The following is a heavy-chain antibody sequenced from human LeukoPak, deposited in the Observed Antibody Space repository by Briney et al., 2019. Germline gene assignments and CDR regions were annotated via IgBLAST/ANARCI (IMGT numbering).Heavy chain of an antibody. V-gene: IGHV3-23*01. J-gene: IGHJ2*01. CDR1: GLTFPRYA. Sequence: GGSLRLSCAASGLTFPRYAFAWVRQAPGRGLQWVSGISGSGRDTFYSDSVKGRFTISRDNSKNTHYLQMSSLTAEATAVYYCAKWGDFWTGLNNWYFELWGRGTLVTVSS. CDR2: ISGSGRDT. CDR3: AKWGDFWTGLNNWYFEL. D-gene: IGHD3/OR15-3a*01.